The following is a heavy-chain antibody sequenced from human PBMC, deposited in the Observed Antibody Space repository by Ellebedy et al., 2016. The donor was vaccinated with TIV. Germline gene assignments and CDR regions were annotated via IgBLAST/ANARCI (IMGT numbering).Heavy chain of an antibody. CDR3: SRGDFCSSGVCYRFFDY. D-gene: IGHD2-15*01. J-gene: IGHJ4*02. V-gene: IGHV3-73*01. CDR1: GFTFRGSA. CDR2: IRTKANKYAT. Sequence: GGSLRLXCAASGFTFRGSAMNWVRQVPGKGLEWIGRIRTKANKYATTYAASVQGRFTISRDDSQSTTYLQMNSLTTEDTAVYYCSRGDFCSSGVCYRFFDYWGQGSLVTVSS.